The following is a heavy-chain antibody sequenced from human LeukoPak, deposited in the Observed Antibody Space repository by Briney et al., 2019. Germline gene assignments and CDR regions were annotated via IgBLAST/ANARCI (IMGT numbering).Heavy chain of an antibody. CDR3: ARGGAGSYYGTTFDP. CDR1: GGSISSGDYY. CDR2: IYYSGGT. Sequence: PSETLSLTCTVSGGSISSGDYYWSWIRQPPGKGLEWVGYIYYSGGTYCNPSLKSRVTISVDTSKNQFSLKLSSVTAADTAVYYCARGGAGSYYGTTFDPWGQGTLVTVSS. D-gene: IGHD3-10*01. J-gene: IGHJ5*02. V-gene: IGHV4-30-4*01.